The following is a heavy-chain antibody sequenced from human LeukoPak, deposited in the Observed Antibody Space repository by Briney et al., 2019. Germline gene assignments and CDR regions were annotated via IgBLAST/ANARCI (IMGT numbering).Heavy chain of an antibody. CDR3: ARDYCSSTSCLFDY. CDR2: FDPEDGET. CDR1: GYTLTELS. D-gene: IGHD2-2*01. V-gene: IGHV1-24*01. J-gene: IGHJ4*02. Sequence: ASVKVSCKVSGYTLTELSMHWVRQAPGKGLEWMGGFDPEDGETIYAQKFQGRVTVTEDTSTDTAYMELSSLRSEDTAVYYCARDYCSSTSCLFDYWGQGTLVTVSS.